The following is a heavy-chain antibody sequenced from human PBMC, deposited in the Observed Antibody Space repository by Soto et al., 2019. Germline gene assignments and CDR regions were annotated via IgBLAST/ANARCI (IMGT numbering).Heavy chain of an antibody. Sequence: QVQLVQSGAEVKKPGSSVKVSCKASGGTFSSYTSSWVRQAPGLGLEWMGRIIPMLGIANYAQKFQGRVTITADKSTSTASMELSSLRAEDTAVYYCARGAWFGENYGMDVWGQGTTVTVSS. CDR2: IIPMLGIA. D-gene: IGHD3-10*01. V-gene: IGHV1-69*02. CDR3: ARGAWFGENYGMDV. CDR1: GGTFSSYT. J-gene: IGHJ6*02.